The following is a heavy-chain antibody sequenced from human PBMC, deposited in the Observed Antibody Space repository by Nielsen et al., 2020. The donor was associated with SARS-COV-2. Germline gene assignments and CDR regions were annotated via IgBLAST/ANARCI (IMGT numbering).Heavy chain of an antibody. Sequence: SATLSLTCSVSGGSISNYYWSWIRRPPGKRLEWIGYIHYRGSTTYNPSLKSRVTISLDTSKTQFSLRLSSVTAADTAMYYCARERGGDYGEAFDIWGQGTMVTVSS. V-gene: IGHV4-59*01. J-gene: IGHJ3*02. D-gene: IGHD4-17*01. CDR3: ARERGGDYGEAFDI. CDR2: IHYRGST. CDR1: GGSISNYY.